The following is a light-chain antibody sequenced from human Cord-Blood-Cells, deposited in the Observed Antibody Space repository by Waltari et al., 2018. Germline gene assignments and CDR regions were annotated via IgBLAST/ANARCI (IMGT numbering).Light chain of an antibody. CDR3: SSYTSSSHAV. Sequence: QSALTQPASVSGSPGQSITISCTGTSSDVGGYNYVSWYQQHPGKAPKLMIYDVSNRPSGVSNRFSGSNSGNTASLTISGLQAEDEADYYCSSYTSSSHAVFGGGTQLTVL. V-gene: IGLV2-14*01. CDR2: DVS. J-gene: IGLJ7*01. CDR1: SSDVGGYNY.